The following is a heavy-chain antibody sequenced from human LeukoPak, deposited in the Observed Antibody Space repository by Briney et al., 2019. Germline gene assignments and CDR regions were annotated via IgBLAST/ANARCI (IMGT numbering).Heavy chain of an antibody. CDR3: ARSLLTAAGTTHYYYYYMDV. V-gene: IGHV1-2*02. CDR1: GYTFTGYY. CDR2: INPNSGGT. Sequence: ASVKVSCKASGYTFTGYYMHWVRQAPGQGLEWMGWINPNSGGTNYAQKFQGRVTMTRDTSISTAYMELSRLRSDDTAVYYCARSLLTAAGTTHYYYYYMDVWGKGTTVTVSS. D-gene: IGHD6-13*01. J-gene: IGHJ6*03.